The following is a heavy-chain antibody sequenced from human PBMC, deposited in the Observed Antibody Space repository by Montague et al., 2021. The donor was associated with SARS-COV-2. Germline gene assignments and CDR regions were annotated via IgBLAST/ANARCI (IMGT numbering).Heavy chain of an antibody. CDR2: TYYRSKWYN. V-gene: IGHV6-1*01. CDR1: GDSVSSYSAA. D-gene: IGHD3-22*01. Sequence: CAISGDSVSSYSAAWNWIRQSPSIGLEWLGRTYYRSKWYNDYALSVKSRITIHPDTSKNHFSLQLNSVTPEDTAIYYCARGVYYDGSGYYSFDYWGQGTLVTVSS. J-gene: IGHJ4*02. CDR3: ARGVYYDGSGYYSFDY.